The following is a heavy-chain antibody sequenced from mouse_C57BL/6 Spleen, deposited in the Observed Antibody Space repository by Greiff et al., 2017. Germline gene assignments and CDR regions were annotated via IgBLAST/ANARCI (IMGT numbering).Heavy chain of an antibody. D-gene: IGHD2-4*01. CDR3: ARPSYDYFYAMDD. V-gene: IGHV1-82*01. J-gene: IGHJ4*01. Sequence: QVQLQQSGPELVKPGASVKISCKASGYAFSSSWMNWVKQRPGKGLEWIGRIYPGDGDTNYNGKFKGKATLTADKSSSTAYMQLSSLTSEDSAVXFCARPSYDYFYAMDDWGQGTSVTVSS. CDR2: IYPGDGDT. CDR1: GYAFSSSW.